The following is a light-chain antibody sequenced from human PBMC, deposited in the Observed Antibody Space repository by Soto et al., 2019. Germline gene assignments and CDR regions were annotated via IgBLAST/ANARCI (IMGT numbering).Light chain of an antibody. CDR3: QSYDSSLSGSV. CDR1: SSNIGAGYD. J-gene: IGLJ3*02. V-gene: IGLV1-40*01. Sequence: QSVLTQPPSVSGAPGQRVTISCTGNSSNIGAGYDVHWYQQLPGTTPKLLIYGNNNRPSGVPDRFSGSKSGTSASLVIIGLQAEDEADYYCQSYDSSLSGSVFGGGTKLTVL. CDR2: GNN.